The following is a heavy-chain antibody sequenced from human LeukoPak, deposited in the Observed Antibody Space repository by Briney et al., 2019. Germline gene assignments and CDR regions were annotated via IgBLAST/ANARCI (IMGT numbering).Heavy chain of an antibody. CDR2: IYPGTADT. CDR3: SRQGYYYDSSGYYIIDY. V-gene: IGHV5-51*01. J-gene: IGHJ4*02. CDR1: GYSFTSYW. Sequence: GESLKISCKGSGYSFTSYWIGWGRQMPGKGLEWMGIIYPGTADTRYSPSFQVQVTISADKSISTACLQYSSLKASDTAMYYCSRQGYYYDSSGYYIIDYWGQGTLVTVSS. D-gene: IGHD3-22*01.